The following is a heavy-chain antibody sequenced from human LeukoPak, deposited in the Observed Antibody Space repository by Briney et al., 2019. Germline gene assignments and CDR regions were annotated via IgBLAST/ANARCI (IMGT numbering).Heavy chain of an antibody. CDR2: INSDGSST. Sequence: GGSLRLSCAASEFTFSTYWMHWVRQAPGKGLEWVSRINSDGSSTSYADSVKGRFTISRDDAKNTLYLQMNSLRAEDTALYYCAREAPAYGERYFVSWGQGTLVTVSS. CDR1: EFTFSTYW. V-gene: IGHV3-74*01. CDR3: AREAPAYGERYFVS. D-gene: IGHD2-21*01. J-gene: IGHJ4*02.